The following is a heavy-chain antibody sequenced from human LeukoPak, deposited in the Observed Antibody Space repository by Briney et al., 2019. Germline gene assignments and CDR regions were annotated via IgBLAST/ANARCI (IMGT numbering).Heavy chain of an antibody. CDR1: GYTFTSCY. V-gene: IGHV1-69*05. Sequence: VASVKVSCKASGYTFTSCYMHWVRQAPGQGLEWMGGIIAIFGTANYAQKFQGRVTITTDESTSTAYMEQSCLRSDDTAVYYSAQVRTKKYYDDSSGYDAFDIWGQGTMVTVSS. CDR3: AQVRTKKYYDDSSGYDAFDI. D-gene: IGHD3-22*01. J-gene: IGHJ3*02. CDR2: IIAIFGTA.